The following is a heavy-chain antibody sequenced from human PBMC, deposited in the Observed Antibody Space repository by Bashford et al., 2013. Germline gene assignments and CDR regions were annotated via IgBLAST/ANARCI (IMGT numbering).Heavy chain of an antibody. CDR1: GFTFSSYA. Sequence: GSLRLSCAASGFTFSSYAMHWVRQAPGKGLEWVAVISYDGSNKYYADSVKGRFTISRDNSKNTLYLQMNSLRAEDTAVYYCASTRAVVAASTRYYFDYWGQGTLVTVSS. J-gene: IGHJ4*02. V-gene: IGHV3-30-3*01. D-gene: IGHD2-15*01. CDR2: ISYDGSNK. CDR3: ASTRAVVAASTRYYFDY.